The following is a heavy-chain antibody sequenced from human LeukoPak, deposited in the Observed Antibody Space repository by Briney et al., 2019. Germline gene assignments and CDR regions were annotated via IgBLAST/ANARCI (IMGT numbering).Heavy chain of an antibody. Sequence: PSETLSLTCTASGGSISSYYWSWIRQPPGKGLEWIGYIYYSGSTNYNPSLKSRVTISVDTSKNQFSLKLSSVTAADTAVYYCARGGSSSWYRGYNWFDPWGQGTLVTVSS. CDR3: ARGGSSSWYRGYNWFDP. CDR1: GGSISSYY. CDR2: IYYSGST. V-gene: IGHV4-59*01. D-gene: IGHD6-13*01. J-gene: IGHJ5*02.